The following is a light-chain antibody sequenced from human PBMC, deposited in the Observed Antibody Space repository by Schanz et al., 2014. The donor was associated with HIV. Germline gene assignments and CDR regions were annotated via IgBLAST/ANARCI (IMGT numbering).Light chain of an antibody. CDR1: QDISIS. J-gene: IGKJ2*01. Sequence: DIQMTQSPSSLSASVGDRVTITCRASQDISISLNWYQQKPGKAPQLLIYASSLLHTGVPSRFSGHGSRRRFTLTITGLQFEEFATYYCQQSYSDTPYPFGQGTKVEIK. V-gene: IGKV1-39*01. CDR2: ASS. CDR3: QQSYSDTPYP.